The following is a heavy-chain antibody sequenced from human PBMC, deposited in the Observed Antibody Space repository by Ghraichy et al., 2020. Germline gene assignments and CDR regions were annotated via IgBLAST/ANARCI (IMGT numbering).Heavy chain of an antibody. CDR2: ISYDREGGNK. J-gene: IGHJ6*03. V-gene: IGHV3-30-3*01. CDR1: GFTFSRYA. CDR3: TRDEDSNYYMDV. D-gene: IGHD4-11*01. Sequence: GGSLRLSCAASGFTFSRYAMHWVRQAPGQGLEWVAAISYDREGGNKYYADSVRGRFTISRDNSKNTLYLQMNSLRPEDTAVYYCTRDEDSNYYMDVWGKGTTVTVSS.